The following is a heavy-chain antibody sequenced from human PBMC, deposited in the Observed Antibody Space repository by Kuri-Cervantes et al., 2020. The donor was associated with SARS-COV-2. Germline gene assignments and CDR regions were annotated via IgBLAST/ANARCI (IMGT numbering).Heavy chain of an antibody. D-gene: IGHD6-19*01. J-gene: IGHJ5*02. CDR2: MERDGSEK. CDR3: AGGYSSGWPDH. Sequence: LSLTCAAAGFTVSSYGMHWVRQAPGKGLEWVASMERDGSEKYYVDSVKGRVTISRDNAKNSLDLQMNSLGPDDTAVYYCAGGYSSGWPDHWGQGTLVTVSS. CDR1: GFTVSSYG. V-gene: IGHV3-7*01.